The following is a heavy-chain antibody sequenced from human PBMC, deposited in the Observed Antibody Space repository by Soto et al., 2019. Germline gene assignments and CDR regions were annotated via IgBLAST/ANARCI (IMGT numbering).Heavy chain of an antibody. CDR3: ARPYCSGGICYYYFDY. D-gene: IGHD2-15*01. CDR1: GFTFSVYA. CDR2: IYYDGSNI. V-gene: IGHV3-33*01. J-gene: IGHJ4*02. Sequence: GGSLRLSCAASGFTFSVYAMHGVRQAPGKGLEWVAVIYYDGSNIYYAGSVKGRFTISRDNSKNTLYLQMNSLRAEDTAVYYCARPYCSGGICYYYFDYWGQGT.